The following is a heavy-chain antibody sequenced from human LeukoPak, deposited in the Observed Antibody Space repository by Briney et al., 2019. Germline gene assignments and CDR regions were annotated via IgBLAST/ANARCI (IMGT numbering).Heavy chain of an antibody. CDR1: GFTFSSYG. V-gene: IGHV3-30*02. CDR2: IRYDGSNK. Sequence: GGSLRLSCAASGFTFSSYGMHWVRQAPGKGLGWVAFIRYDGSNKYYADSVKGRFTISRDNSKNTLYLQMNSLRAEDTAVYYCAKGPYGGYCSGGSCYHGAFDIWGQGTMVTVSS. J-gene: IGHJ3*02. D-gene: IGHD2-15*01. CDR3: AKGPYGGYCSGGSCYHGAFDI.